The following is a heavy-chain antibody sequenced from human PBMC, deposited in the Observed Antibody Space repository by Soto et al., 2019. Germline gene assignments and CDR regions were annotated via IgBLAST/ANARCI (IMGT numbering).Heavy chain of an antibody. CDR1: GGSITNGAYY. J-gene: IGHJ5*02. CDR3: ARYYFASSGYYNLLDP. CDR2: IHYSGRT. Sequence: PSETLSLTCAVSGGSITNGAYYWTWIRQHPGKGLEWIAYIHYSGRTYYNPSLKSRVTISVDTSNKQFSLKLSSVTAADTAVYYCARYYFASSGYYNLLDPWGQGTLVTVSS. V-gene: IGHV4-31*11. D-gene: IGHD3-22*01.